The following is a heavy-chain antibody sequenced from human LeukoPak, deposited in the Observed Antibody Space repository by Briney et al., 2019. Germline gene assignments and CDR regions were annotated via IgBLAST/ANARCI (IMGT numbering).Heavy chain of an antibody. J-gene: IGHJ4*02. Sequence: SETLSLTCTVSGGSISSSSYYWGWIRQPPGKGLEWIGSIYYSGSTYYNPSLKSRVTISVDTSKNQFSLKLSSVTAADTAVYYCARETGWSPPYFDYWGQGTLVTVSS. D-gene: IGHD6-19*01. CDR2: IYYSGST. CDR1: GGSISSSSYY. V-gene: IGHV4-39*07. CDR3: ARETGWSPPYFDY.